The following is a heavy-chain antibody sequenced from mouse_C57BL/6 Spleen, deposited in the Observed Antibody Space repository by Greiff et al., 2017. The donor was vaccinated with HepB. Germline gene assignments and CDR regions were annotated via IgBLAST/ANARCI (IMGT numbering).Heavy chain of an antibody. V-gene: IGHV1-69*01. CDR1: GYTFTSYW. J-gene: IGHJ3*01. D-gene: IGHD3-1*01. Sequence: QVQLKQPGAELVMPGASVKLSCKASGYTFTSYWMHWVKQRPGQGLEWIGEIDPSDSYTNYNLKFKGKSTLTVDKSSSTAYMQLSSLTSEDSAVYYCARSSAWFAYWGQGTLVTVSA. CDR2: IDPSDSYT. CDR3: ARSSAWFAY.